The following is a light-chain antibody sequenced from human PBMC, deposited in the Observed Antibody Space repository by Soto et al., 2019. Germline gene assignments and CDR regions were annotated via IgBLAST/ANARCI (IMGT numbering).Light chain of an antibody. CDR3: QQRSNWSIT. Sequence: ESVLTQSPGTLSLSPGERATLSCRASQSVSSSSLAWYQQKRGQAPRLLIHDASSRATGIPARFSGSGSGTDFTLTISSLEPEDFAVYYCQQRSNWSITFGQGTRLEI. V-gene: IGKV3D-20*02. CDR2: DAS. CDR1: QSVSSSS. J-gene: IGKJ5*01.